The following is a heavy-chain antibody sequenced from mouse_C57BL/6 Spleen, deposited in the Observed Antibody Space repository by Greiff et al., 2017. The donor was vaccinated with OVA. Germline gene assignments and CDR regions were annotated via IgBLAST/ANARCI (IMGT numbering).Heavy chain of an antibody. CDR2: IDPSDSYT. V-gene: IGHV1-69*01. CDR3: AREGGSLRRAWFAY. J-gene: IGHJ3*01. Sequence: QVQLQQPGAELVMPGASVKLSCKASGYTFTSYWMHWVKQRPGQGLEWTGEIDPSDSYTNYNQKFKGKSTLTVDKSSSTAYMQLSSLTSEDSAVYYCAREGGSLRRAWFAYWGQGTLVTVSA. D-gene: IGHD1-2*01. CDR1: GYTFTSYW.